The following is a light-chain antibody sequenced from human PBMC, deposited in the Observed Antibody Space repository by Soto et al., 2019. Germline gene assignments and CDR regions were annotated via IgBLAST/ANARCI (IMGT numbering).Light chain of an antibody. CDR2: EGI. CDR1: SSTVGGFNV. J-gene: IGLJ1*01. Sequence: QSVLAHPASMSGSPGQSITISCTGTSSTVGGFNVVSWYQQHPGKAPKVIIYEGIKRPSGVSNRFSGSNSGSTASLTISGLQAEDEADYYCCSYVGANNYVFGTGTKVTVL. CDR3: CSYVGANNYV. V-gene: IGLV2-23*01.